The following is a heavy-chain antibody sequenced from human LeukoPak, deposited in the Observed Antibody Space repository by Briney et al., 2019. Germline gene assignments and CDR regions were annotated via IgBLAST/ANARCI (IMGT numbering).Heavy chain of an antibody. CDR2: IYYSGST. D-gene: IGHD3-9*01. Sequence: SETLSLTCTVSGGSISSHYWSWIRQHPGKGLEWIGYIYYSGSTYYNPSLKSRVTISVDTSKNQFSLKLSSVTAADTAVYYCASYYDILTGYYPGPAFDIWGQGTMVTVSS. V-gene: IGHV4-59*06. CDR1: GGSISSHY. J-gene: IGHJ3*02. CDR3: ASYYDILTGYYPGPAFDI.